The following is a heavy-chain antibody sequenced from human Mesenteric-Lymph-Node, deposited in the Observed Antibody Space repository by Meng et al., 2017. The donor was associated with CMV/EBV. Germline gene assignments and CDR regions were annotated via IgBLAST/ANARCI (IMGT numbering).Heavy chain of an antibody. D-gene: IGHD3-3*01. CDR1: GFTFSSFW. V-gene: IGHV3-74*01. CDR2: INSDGSRT. Sequence: GGSLRLSCAASGFTFSSFWMHWVRQVPGKGLLWVSRINSDGSRTTYADSVKGRFTISRDNAKSTLYLQMNSLRAEDTAVYYCARGKGFYDFWSGYYPQDAFDIWGQGTMVTVSS. J-gene: IGHJ3*02. CDR3: ARGKGFYDFWSGYYPQDAFDI.